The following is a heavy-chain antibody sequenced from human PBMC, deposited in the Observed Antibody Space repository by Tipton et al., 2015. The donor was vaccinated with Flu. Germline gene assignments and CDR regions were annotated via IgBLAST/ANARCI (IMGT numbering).Heavy chain of an antibody. CDR2: IRYGGRS. Sequence: TLSLTCTVSGGSISTSGYYWGWIRQPPGKGLEWIGSIRYGGRSYYTPSLKRRVTISLDMSKDQFSLKLASVTAADTAVYYCARVWSSFVATASLDYWGRGTLVTVSS. J-gene: IGHJ4*02. CDR1: GGSISTSGYY. V-gene: IGHV4-39*07. CDR3: ARVWSSFVATASLDY. D-gene: IGHD1-1*01.